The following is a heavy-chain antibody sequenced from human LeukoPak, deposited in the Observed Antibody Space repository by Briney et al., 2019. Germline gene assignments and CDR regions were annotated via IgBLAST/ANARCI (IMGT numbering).Heavy chain of an antibody. Sequence: GGSLRLSCAASGFTFSSYSMNWVRQAPGKGLEWVSSISSSSSYIYYADSVKGRFTISRDNAKNSLYLQMSSLRAEDTAVYYCARDQVATIHPIAQEDYWGQGTLVTVSS. J-gene: IGHJ4*02. CDR1: GFTFSSYS. CDR2: ISSSSSYI. V-gene: IGHV3-21*01. CDR3: ARDQVATIHPIAQEDY. D-gene: IGHD5-12*01.